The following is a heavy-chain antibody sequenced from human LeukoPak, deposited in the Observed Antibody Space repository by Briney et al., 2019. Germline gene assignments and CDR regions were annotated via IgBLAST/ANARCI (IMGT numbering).Heavy chain of an antibody. D-gene: IGHD3-9*01. J-gene: IGHJ4*02. CDR2: IRYDGSNK. CDR3: AKEDYYILTGSAFDY. CDR1: GFTFNSYG. V-gene: IGHV3-30*02. Sequence: GGSLRLSCAASGFTFNSYGMHWVRQAPGKGLEWVAFIRYDGSNKYYADSVKGRFTISRDNSKNTLYLQMNSLRAEDTAVYYCAKEDYYILTGSAFDYWGQGTLVTVSS.